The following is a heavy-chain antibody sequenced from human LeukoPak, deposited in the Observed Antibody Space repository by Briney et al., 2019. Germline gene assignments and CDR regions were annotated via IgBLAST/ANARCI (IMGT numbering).Heavy chain of an antibody. CDR1: GFIYSNYW. J-gene: IGHJ5*02. CDR2: IKQDGSEK. Sequence: GGPLRLSCSASGFIYSNYWMTWVRQAPGKGLEWVANIKQDGSEKYYVDSVKGRFTISRDNAKKSLYLQMNSLRAEDTAVYFCARDMIILQSWGQGTLVTVSS. V-gene: IGHV3-7*04. D-gene: IGHD3-16*01. CDR3: ARDMIILQS.